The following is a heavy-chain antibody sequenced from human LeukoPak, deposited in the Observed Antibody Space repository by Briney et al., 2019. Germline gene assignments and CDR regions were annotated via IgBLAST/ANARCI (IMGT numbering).Heavy chain of an antibody. CDR2: INHSGNT. J-gene: IGHJ4*02. Sequence: SETLSLTCAVYGASFGGYYWNWIRQTPGKGLEWIGEINHSGNTNYNPSLESRVTISLDASKNQFFLKLSSVSAADTAVYYCARRVDRAALGRWGQGTLVTVSS. V-gene: IGHV4-34*01. D-gene: IGHD2-15*01. CDR3: ARRVDRAALGR. CDR1: GASFGGYY.